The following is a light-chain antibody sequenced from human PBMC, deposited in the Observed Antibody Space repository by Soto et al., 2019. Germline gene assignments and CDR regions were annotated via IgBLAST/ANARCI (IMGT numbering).Light chain of an antibody. V-gene: IGKV3-15*01. J-gene: IGKJ5*01. CDR2: AAS. CDR1: QSVRSN. Sequence: EIGMTQSAATLSASPGERATLSCRASQSVRSNLAWYHQRPGQAPRLLIYAASARATGIPARFSGSGSGTESTLTISGLKSEDFAVYYCQQRSNRITFGQGTRLEIK. CDR3: QQRSNRIT.